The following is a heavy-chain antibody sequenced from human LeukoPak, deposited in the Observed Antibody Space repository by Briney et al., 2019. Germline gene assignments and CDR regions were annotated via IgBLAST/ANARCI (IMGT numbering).Heavy chain of an antibody. V-gene: IGHV3-20*04. CDR3: ARSRHSYDSSGFPHY. J-gene: IGHJ4*02. D-gene: IGHD3-22*01. CDR1: GFTFGDYS. Sequence: GGSLRLACAASGFTFGDYSMTWVRQAPGKGLEWVSGINWNGGSTGYADSVKSRFTISRDNAKNSLYLQMNSLRAEDTALYYCARSRHSYDSSGFPHYWGQGALVTVSS. CDR2: INWNGGST.